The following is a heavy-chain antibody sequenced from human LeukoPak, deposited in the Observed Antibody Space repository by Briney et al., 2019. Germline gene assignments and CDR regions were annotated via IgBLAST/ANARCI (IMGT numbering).Heavy chain of an antibody. CDR3: AKDAKSGWTVLFGD. CDR1: GFTFSSYG. V-gene: IGHV3-30*18. Sequence: GRSLRLSCAASGFTFSSYGMRWVRQAPGKGLEWVAVISYDGSNKYYADSVKGRFTISRDNSKNKLYLQMNSLRAEDTAVYYCAKDAKSGWTVLFGDWGQGTLVTVSS. D-gene: IGHD6-19*01. CDR2: ISYDGSNK. J-gene: IGHJ4*02.